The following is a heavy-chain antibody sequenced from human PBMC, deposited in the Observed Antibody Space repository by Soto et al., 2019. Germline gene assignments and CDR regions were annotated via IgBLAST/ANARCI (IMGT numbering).Heavy chain of an antibody. CDR3: ARDLRHYDILTGYYNYGMDV. CDR1: GFTFSSSS. Sequence: SLRLSCAASGFTFSSSSMNWVRQAPGKGLEWVSYISSSSSTIYYADSVKGRFTISRDNAKNSLYLQMNSLRDEDTAVYYCARDLRHYDILTGYYNYGMDVWRQGTTVTVSS. D-gene: IGHD3-9*01. J-gene: IGHJ6*02. CDR2: ISSSSSTI. V-gene: IGHV3-48*02.